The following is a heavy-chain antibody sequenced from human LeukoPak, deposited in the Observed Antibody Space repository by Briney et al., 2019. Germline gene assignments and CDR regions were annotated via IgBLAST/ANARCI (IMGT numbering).Heavy chain of an antibody. CDR3: ARESMRDAFDI. Sequence: ASVKVSCKASGYTFTSYYMHWVRQAPGQGLEWMGIINPSGGSTSYAQKFQGRVTMTRDMSTSTVYMELSSLRSEDTAVYCCARESMRDAFDIWGQGTMVTVSS. D-gene: IGHD2/OR15-2a*01. CDR2: INPSGGST. CDR1: GYTFTSYY. J-gene: IGHJ3*02. V-gene: IGHV1-46*01.